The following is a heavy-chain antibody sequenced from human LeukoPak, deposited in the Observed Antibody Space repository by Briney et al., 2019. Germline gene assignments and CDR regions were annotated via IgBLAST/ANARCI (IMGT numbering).Heavy chain of an antibody. Sequence: GGSLRLSCAASGFTFNSYEMSWVRQAPGKGLEWVSYISSSGSTIYYADSVKGRFTISRDNAKNSLYLQMSSLRAEDTAVYYCARDGDYVFDYWGQGTLVTVSS. V-gene: IGHV3-48*03. CDR1: GFTFNSYE. CDR3: ARDGDYVFDY. J-gene: IGHJ4*02. D-gene: IGHD4-17*01. CDR2: ISSSGSTI.